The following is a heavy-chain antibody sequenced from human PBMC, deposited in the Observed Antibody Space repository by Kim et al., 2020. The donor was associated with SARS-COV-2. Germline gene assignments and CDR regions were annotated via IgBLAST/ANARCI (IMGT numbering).Heavy chain of an antibody. CDR3: ARGKGIAAAGTPWGFDY. CDR2: INHSGST. Sequence: SETLSLTCAVYGGSFSGYYWSWIRQPPGKGLEWIGEINHSGSTNYNPSLKSRVTISVDTSKNQFSLKLSSVTAADTAVYYCARGKGIAAAGTPWGFDYWGQRTLVTVSS. V-gene: IGHV4-34*01. J-gene: IGHJ4*02. CDR1: GGSFSGYY. D-gene: IGHD6-13*01.